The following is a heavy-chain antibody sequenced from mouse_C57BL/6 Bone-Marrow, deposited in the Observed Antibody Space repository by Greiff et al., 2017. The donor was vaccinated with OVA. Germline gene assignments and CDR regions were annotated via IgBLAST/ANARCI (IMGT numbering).Heavy chain of an antibody. CDR3: VRHDDIYYGYDYAMDY. D-gene: IGHD2-2*01. CDR2: IRSKSNNYAT. CDR1: GFSFNTYA. J-gene: IGHJ4*01. Sequence: EVMLVESGGGLVQPKGSLKLSCAASGFSFNTYAMNWVRQAPGKGLEWVARIRSKSNNYATYYADSVKDRFTISRDDSESMLYLQMNNLKTEDTAMYYCVRHDDIYYGYDYAMDYWGQGTSVTVSS. V-gene: IGHV10-1*01.